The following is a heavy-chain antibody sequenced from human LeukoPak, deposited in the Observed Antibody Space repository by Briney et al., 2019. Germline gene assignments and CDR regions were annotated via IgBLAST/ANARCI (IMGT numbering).Heavy chain of an antibody. V-gene: IGHV3-7*01. CDR3: VRDSPGYGAYDFD. CDR2: IKEDGSAY. J-gene: IGHJ4*02. D-gene: IGHD5-12*01. Sequence: GGSLRLSCAASGFTFSCYRMSWVRQAPGKGREWVANIKEDGSAYDYVVSVKGRFTISRDNAKNSLYLQMNNLSDEDTAFYYCVRDSPGYGAYDFDWGQGTLVTVSS. CDR1: GFTFSCYR.